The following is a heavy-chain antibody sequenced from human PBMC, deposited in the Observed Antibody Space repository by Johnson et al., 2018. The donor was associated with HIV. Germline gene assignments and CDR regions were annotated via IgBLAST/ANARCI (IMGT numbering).Heavy chain of an antibody. Sequence: QVQLVESGGGLVKPGGSLRLSYAASGFTFSDYYMSWIRQAPGKGLEWVSYISSSGSTIYYADSVKGRFPISRDNAKNSLYLQMNSLRAEDMVVYYCARDSYGSGGSWYLRSGADACNIWGRGTMVTVCS. CDR2: ISSSGSTI. D-gene: IGHD2-15*01. CDR1: GFTFSDYY. V-gene: IGHV3-11*04. CDR3: ARDSYGSGGSWYLRSGADACNI. J-gene: IGHJ3*02.